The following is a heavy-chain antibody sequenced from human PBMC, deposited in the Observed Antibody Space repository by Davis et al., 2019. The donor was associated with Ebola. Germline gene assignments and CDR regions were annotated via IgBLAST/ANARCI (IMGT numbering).Heavy chain of an antibody. CDR1: GFIFSSYE. V-gene: IGHV3-48*03. CDR2: IGPSGTDI. CDR3: ARERKSCGGDCLDY. Sequence: GESLKISCAASGFIFSSYEMTWVRQAPGGGLEWISYIGPSGTDIAYADSVRGRFTISRDNAKNSLFLQMNSLRAEDTALYYCARERKSCGGDCLDYWGQGTLVTVSS. D-gene: IGHD2-21*01. J-gene: IGHJ4*02.